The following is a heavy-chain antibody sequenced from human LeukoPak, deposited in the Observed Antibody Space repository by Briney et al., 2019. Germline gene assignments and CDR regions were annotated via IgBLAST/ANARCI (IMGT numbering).Heavy chain of an antibody. CDR3: ARDLGYYYYGMDV. CDR2: IIPILGIA. CDR1: GYTFTTYG. Sequence: SVKVSCKASGYTFTTYGISWVRQAPGQGLEWMGRIIPILGIANYAQKFQGRVTITADKSTSTAYMELSSLRSEDTAVYYCARDLGYYYYGMDVWGQGTTVTVSS. V-gene: IGHV1-69*04. J-gene: IGHJ6*02.